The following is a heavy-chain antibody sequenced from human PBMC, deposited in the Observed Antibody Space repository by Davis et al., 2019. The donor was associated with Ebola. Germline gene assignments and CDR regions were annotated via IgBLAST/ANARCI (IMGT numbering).Heavy chain of an antibody. D-gene: IGHD5-24*01. Sequence: GESLKISCAASGFTFSSYWMHWVRQAPGKGLVWVSRINSDGSSTSYADSVKGRFTISRDNAKNSLYLQMNSLRDEDTAVYYCARTGDGYNNYYYYGMDVWGKGTTVTVSS. CDR1: GFTFSSYW. CDR3: ARTGDGYNNYYYYGMDV. J-gene: IGHJ6*04. CDR2: INSDGSST. V-gene: IGHV3-74*01.